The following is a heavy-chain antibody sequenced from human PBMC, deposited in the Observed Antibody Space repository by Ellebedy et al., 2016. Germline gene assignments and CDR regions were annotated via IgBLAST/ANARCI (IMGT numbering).Heavy chain of an antibody. CDR2: IIPIFGTA. Sequence: SVKVSCXASGGTFSSYAISWVRQAPGQGLEWMGGIIPIFGTANYAQKFQGRVTITADESTSTAYMELSSLRSEDTAVYYCARDPERGGSYHYYMDVWGKGTTVTVSS. V-gene: IGHV1-69*13. CDR3: ARDPERGGSYHYYMDV. D-gene: IGHD1-26*01. J-gene: IGHJ6*03. CDR1: GGTFSSYA.